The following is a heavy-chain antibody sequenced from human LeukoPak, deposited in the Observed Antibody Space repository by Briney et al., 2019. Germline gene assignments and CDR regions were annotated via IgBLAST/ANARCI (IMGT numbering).Heavy chain of an antibody. V-gene: IGHV4-30-4*08. D-gene: IGHD2-21*01. Sequence: PSQTLSLTCTVSGGSNSSGDYYWSWIRQPPGKGLEWIGYIYYSGSTYYNPSLKSRVTISVDTSKNQFSLKLSSVTAADTAVYYCARDGCGGDCYSDWGQGTLVTVSS. CDR2: IYYSGST. CDR1: GGSNSSGDYY. J-gene: IGHJ4*02. CDR3: ARDGCGGDCYSD.